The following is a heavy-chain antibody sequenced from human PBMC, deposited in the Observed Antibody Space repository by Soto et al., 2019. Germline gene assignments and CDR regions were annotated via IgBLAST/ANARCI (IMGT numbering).Heavy chain of an antibody. D-gene: IGHD1-26*01. CDR3: ARLWSERERNYDY. V-gene: IGHV3-73*02. CDR1: GYTFSGSA. Sequence: EVQLVESGGGLVQPGGSLKLSCAASGYTFSGSAMHWVRQASGKGLEWVGRIRSKANSYATVYAASVKGRVTISRDDSKTTAYLQMNSLKTEDTAVYYCARLWSERERNYDYWGQGTLVSVS. CDR2: IRSKANSYAT. J-gene: IGHJ4*02.